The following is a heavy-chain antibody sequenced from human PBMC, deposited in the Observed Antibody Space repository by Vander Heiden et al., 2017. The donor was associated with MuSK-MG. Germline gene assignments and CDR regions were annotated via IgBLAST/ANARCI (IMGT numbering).Heavy chain of an antibody. Sequence: EVQLVESGGGLVKPGGSLRPSCAASGFTFSSYSMNWVRQAPGKGLEWVSSISSSSSYIYYADSVKGRFTISRDNAKNSLYLQMNSLRAEDTAVYYCARDYSGSYFFDYWGQGTLVTVSS. V-gene: IGHV3-21*01. D-gene: IGHD1-26*01. CDR2: ISSSSSYI. CDR3: ARDYSGSYFFDY. J-gene: IGHJ4*02. CDR1: GFTFSSYS.